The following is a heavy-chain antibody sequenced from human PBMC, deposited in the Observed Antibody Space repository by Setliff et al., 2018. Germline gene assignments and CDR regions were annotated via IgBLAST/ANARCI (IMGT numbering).Heavy chain of an antibody. Sequence: SETLSLTCTVSGGSISGTSTETYLWSWIRQPPGKGLEFIGYVFSNGAAKYDPSLKSRVAISVDTSKEQFSLKLSSVTAADTAVYFCARGGTYRYFDYWGQGAQVTVSS. CDR3: ARGGTYRYFDY. J-gene: IGHJ4*02. V-gene: IGHV4-61*01. D-gene: IGHD3-16*02. CDR2: VFSNGAA. CDR1: GGSISGTSTETYL.